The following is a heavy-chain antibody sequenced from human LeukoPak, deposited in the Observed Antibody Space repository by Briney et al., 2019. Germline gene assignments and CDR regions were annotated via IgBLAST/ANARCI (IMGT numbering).Heavy chain of an antibody. CDR1: GDSVASNSAG. CDR3: ASSSGTGPFDY. CDR2: TYYRSKWYN. V-gene: IGHV6-1*01. D-gene: IGHD1-1*01. J-gene: IGHJ4*02. Sequence: SQTLSLTCAISGDSVASNSAGWNWIRQSPSRGLEWLGRTYYRSKWYNDYAVSVKSRITNNPDTSKNQFSLQLNSVTPEDTAVYYCASSSGTGPFDYWGQGTLVTVSS.